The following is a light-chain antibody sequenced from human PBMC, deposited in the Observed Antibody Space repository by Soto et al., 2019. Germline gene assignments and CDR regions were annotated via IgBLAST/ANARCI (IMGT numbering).Light chain of an antibody. CDR2: GAS. Sequence: TQSPATLSVSPGERATLSCRASQSVSSNLAWYQQKPGQAPRLLIYGASSRPGGIPDRFSGSGSGTDFTLTIPRLEPEDFAVYYCRQYGSSPYTFGQGTKVDIK. J-gene: IGKJ2*01. V-gene: IGKV3-20*01. CDR3: RQYGSSPYT. CDR1: QSVSSN.